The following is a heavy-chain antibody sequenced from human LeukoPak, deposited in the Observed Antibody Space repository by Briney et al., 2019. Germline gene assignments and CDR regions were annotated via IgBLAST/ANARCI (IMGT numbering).Heavy chain of an antibody. CDR1: GFTFSSYG. D-gene: IGHD2-8*01. CDR2: ISGSGGST. V-gene: IGHV3-23*01. Sequence: GGTLRLSCAASGFTFSSYGMSWVRQAPGKGLEWVSAISGSGGSTYYADSVRGRFTISRDNSKNTLYLQMNSLRAEDTAVYYCARALIGYYFDYWGQGTLVTVSS. CDR3: ARALIGYYFDY. J-gene: IGHJ4*02.